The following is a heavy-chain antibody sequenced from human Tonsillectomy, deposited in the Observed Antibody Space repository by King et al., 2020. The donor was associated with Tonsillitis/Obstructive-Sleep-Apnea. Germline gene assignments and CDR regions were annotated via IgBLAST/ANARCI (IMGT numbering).Heavy chain of an antibody. Sequence: VQLVESGGGLVKPGGSLRLSCAASGFTFSSYSMNWVRQAPGKGLEWVSSISSSSSYIYYADSVKGRFTISRDNAKNSLYLQMNSLRAEDTAVYYCERDGLQSYSSSSYFDYWGQGTLVTVSS. J-gene: IGHJ4*02. CDR2: ISSSSSYI. D-gene: IGHD6-6*01. V-gene: IGHV3-21*01. CDR1: GFTFSSYS. CDR3: ERDGLQSYSSSSYFDY.